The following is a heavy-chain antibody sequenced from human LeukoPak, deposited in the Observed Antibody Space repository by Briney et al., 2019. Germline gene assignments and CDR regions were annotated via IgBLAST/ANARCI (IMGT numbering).Heavy chain of an antibody. CDR3: ARWGINGVPFDS. D-gene: IGHD2-8*01. Sequence: ASVKVSCKASGYTFIAYYMHWVRQAPGQGLEWMGWLNPNGGGTTYAQNFQGGVTMTRDTSISTAYMELSSLRSDDTAVYYCARWGINGVPFDSWGQGTLVTVSS. V-gene: IGHV1-2*02. J-gene: IGHJ4*02. CDR1: GYTFIAYY. CDR2: LNPNGGGT.